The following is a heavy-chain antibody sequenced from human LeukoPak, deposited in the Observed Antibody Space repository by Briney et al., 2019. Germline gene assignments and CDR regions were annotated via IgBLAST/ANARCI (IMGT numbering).Heavy chain of an antibody. D-gene: IGHD3-10*01. V-gene: IGHV4-59*08. CDR3: ARHIGYYYGSGSYYPTQGFDY. CDR2: IFYTGTT. J-gene: IGHJ4*02. Sequence: PSETLSLTCTVSGVSISYNYWSWIRQPPGKGLEWIGQIFYTGTTEYNPSLKSRVSMSLDTSKNQFSLKLSSVTAADTAVYYCARHIGYYYGSGSYYPTQGFDYWGQGTLVTVSS. CDR1: GVSISYNY.